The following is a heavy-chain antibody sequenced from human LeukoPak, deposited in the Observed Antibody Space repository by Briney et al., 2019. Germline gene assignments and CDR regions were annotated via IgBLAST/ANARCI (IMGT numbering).Heavy chain of an antibody. Sequence: PGGSLRLSCAASGFTFSSYGMHWVRQAPGKGLEWVAVISYDGSNKYYADSVKGRFTISRDNSKNTLYLRMNSLRAEDTAVYYCAKEKAPSSGWYYFDYWGQGTLVTVSS. D-gene: IGHD6-19*01. CDR2: ISYDGSNK. J-gene: IGHJ4*02. CDR3: AKEKAPSSGWYYFDY. CDR1: GFTFSSYG. V-gene: IGHV3-30*18.